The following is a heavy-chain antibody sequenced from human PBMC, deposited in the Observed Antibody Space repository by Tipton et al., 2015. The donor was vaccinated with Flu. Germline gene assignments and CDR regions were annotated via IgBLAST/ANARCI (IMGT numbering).Heavy chain of an antibody. Sequence: TLSLTCTVSGYSISSGYYWGWIRQPPGKGLEWIGSIYHSGSTYYNPSLKSQVTISVDTSKNQFSLKLSSVTAADTAVYYCARAGAVAGPGVFDYWGQGTLVTVSS. D-gene: IGHD6-19*01. CDR1: GYSISSGYY. J-gene: IGHJ4*02. CDR2: IYHSGST. CDR3: ARAGAVAGPGVFDY. V-gene: IGHV4-38-2*02.